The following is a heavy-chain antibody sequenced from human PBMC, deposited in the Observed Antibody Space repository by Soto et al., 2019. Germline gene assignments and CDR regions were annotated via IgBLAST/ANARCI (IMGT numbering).Heavy chain of an antibody. Sequence: SVKVSGKASGGTFSMYAISCVLQSRLQGRDWMGGIIPIFGTANYAQKFQGRVTITADESTSTAYMELSSLRSEDTAVYYCARDDVVVPSEAYYYYGMDVWGQGTTVTVSS. D-gene: IGHD2-2*01. V-gene: IGHV1-69*13. CDR1: GGTFSMYA. J-gene: IGHJ6*02. CDR2: IIPIFGTA. CDR3: ARDDVVVPSEAYYYYGMDV.